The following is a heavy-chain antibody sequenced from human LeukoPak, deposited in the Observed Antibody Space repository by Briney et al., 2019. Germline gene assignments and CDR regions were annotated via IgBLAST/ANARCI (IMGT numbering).Heavy chain of an antibody. CDR1: GFTFNNYW. D-gene: IGHD2-2*01. Sequence: GGSLRLSCAASGFTFNNYWMHWVRQAPGMGLVWVSSIRFDGGDTAYADSAKGRFTISRDNAKNSLFLQMNSLSAEDTAVYYCARGAAGGYCSSINCGHAFDIWGQGTMVTVSS. CDR2: IRFDGGDT. CDR3: ARGAAGGYCSSINCGHAFDI. J-gene: IGHJ3*02. V-gene: IGHV3-74*01.